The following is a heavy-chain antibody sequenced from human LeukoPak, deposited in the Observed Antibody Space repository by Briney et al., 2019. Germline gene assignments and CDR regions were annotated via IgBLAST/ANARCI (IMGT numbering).Heavy chain of an antibody. J-gene: IGHJ6*02. CDR3: ARINGAVVPAADNEPEVNTPYYYYYYGMDV. CDR2: INHSGST. D-gene: IGHD2-2*01. V-gene: IGHV4-34*01. CDR1: GVSFSGYY. Sequence: SETLSLTCAVYGVSFSGYYWSWIRQPPGKGLEWIGEINHSGSTNYNPSLKSRVTISVDTSKNQFSLKLSSVTAADTAVYYCARINGAVVPAADNEPEVNTPYYYYYYGMDVWGQGTTVTVSS.